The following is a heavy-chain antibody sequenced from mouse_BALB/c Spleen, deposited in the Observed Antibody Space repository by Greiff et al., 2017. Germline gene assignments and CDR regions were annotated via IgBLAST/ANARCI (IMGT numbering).Heavy chain of an antibody. Sequence: EVQGVESGGGLVKPGGSLKLSCAASGFTFSDYYMYWVRQTPEKRLEWVATISDGGSYTYYPDSVKGRFTISRDNAKNNLYLQMSSLKSEDTAMYYCARDPAYWGQGTLVTVSA. J-gene: IGHJ3*01. CDR2: ISDGGSYT. CDR3: ARDPAY. CDR1: GFTFSDYY. V-gene: IGHV5-4*02.